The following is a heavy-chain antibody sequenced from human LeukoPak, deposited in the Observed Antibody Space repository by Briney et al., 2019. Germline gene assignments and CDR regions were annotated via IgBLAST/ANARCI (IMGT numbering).Heavy chain of an antibody. CDR3: AGSYHYYMDV. V-gene: IGHV4-59*01. J-gene: IGHJ6*03. Sequence: SETLSLTCTVSGGSISNYYWSWIRQPPGKGLEWIGYISYIGSTNYSPSLKSRVTISEDTSKNQFSLKLSSVTAADTAVYYCAGSYHYYMDVWGKGTTVTVSS. CDR1: GGSISNYY. CDR2: ISYIGST.